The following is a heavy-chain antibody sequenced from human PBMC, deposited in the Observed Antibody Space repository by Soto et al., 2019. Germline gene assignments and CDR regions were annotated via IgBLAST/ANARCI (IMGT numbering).Heavy chain of an antibody. CDR1: GFTFSSYG. J-gene: IGHJ4*02. D-gene: IGHD3-10*01. CDR3: AKDRMGAGVRGYFDN. Sequence: VGSLRLPCAGSGFTFSSYGMHWVLQAPGKGLEWVAVISYDGGNKYYADSVKGRFTISRDNSKNTLYLQMSSLRADDTAVYYCAKDRMGAGVRGYFDNWGQGTLVTVS. CDR2: ISYDGGNK. V-gene: IGHV3-30*18.